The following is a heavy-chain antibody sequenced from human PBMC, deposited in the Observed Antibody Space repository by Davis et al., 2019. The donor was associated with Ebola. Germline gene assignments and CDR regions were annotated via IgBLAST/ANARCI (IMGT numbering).Heavy chain of an antibody. J-gene: IGHJ4*02. V-gene: IGHV4-34*01. D-gene: IGHD2-8*01. CDR2: INHSGST. CDR3: AREYCTNGVCYLGEFDY. Sequence: PGGSLRLSCAVYGGSFSGYYWSWIRQPPGKGLEWIGEINHSGSTNYNPSLKSRVTISVDTSKNQFSLKLSSVTAADTAVYYCAREYCTNGVCYLGEFDYWGQGTLVTVSS. CDR1: GGSFSGYY.